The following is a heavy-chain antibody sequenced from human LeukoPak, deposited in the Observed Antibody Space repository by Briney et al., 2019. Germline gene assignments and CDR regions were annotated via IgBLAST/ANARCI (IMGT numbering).Heavy chain of an antibody. Sequence: GGSLRLSCAASGFTFSNYNMNWVRQAPGKGLEWVSYISSSSSIMYYADSVKGRFTISRDNAKNSLYLQMNSLGAEDTAVYYCARVRLGEVTTLDYWGQGTLVTVSS. CDR1: GFTFSNYN. D-gene: IGHD3-16*01. CDR3: ARVRLGEVTTLDY. CDR2: ISSSSSIM. V-gene: IGHV3-48*01. J-gene: IGHJ4*02.